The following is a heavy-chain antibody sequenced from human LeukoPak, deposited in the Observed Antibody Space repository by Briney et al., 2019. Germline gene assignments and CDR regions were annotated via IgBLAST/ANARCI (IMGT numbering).Heavy chain of an antibody. CDR3: ARDAPYYDSIGGFDP. Sequence: PSETLSLTCTVSGGSISSSSYYWGWVRQPPGKGLEWIGSIYYSGSTYYNPSLKSRVTISADTSKNQFSLKLSSVTAADTAVYYCARDAPYYDSIGGFDPWGQGTLVTVSS. CDR1: GGSISSSSYY. V-gene: IGHV4-39*07. J-gene: IGHJ5*02. D-gene: IGHD3-22*01. CDR2: IYYSGST.